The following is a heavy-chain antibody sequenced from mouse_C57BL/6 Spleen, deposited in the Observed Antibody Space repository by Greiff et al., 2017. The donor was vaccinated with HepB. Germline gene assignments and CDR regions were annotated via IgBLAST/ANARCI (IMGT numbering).Heavy chain of an antibody. CDR1: GYSITSGYY. D-gene: IGHD2-2*01. J-gene: IGHJ4*01. CDR3: AREGYYDAMDY. Sequence: EVQLQESGPGLVKPSQSLSLTCSVTGYSITSGYYWNWIRQFPGNKLEWMGYISYDGSNNYNPSLKNRISITRDTSKNQFFLKLNSVTTEDTATYYCAREGYYDAMDYWGQGTSVTVSS. V-gene: IGHV3-6*01. CDR2: ISYDGSN.